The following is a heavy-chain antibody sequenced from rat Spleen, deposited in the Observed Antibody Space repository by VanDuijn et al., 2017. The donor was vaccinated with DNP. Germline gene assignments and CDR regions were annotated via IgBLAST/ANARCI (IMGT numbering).Heavy chain of an antibody. CDR3: TLDGDPTTTGAY. V-gene: IGHV2S12*01. CDR2: ISGGGVT. D-gene: IGHD1-5*01. Sequence: QVQLKESGPGLVQPSQTLSLTCTVSGFSLTTYGVSWVRQPPGKGLEWIAAISGGGVTYYNSPLKSRLSISRDTSKSQVFLTMNSLRSEDTATYYCTLDGDPTTTGAYWGQGTLVTVSS. J-gene: IGHJ3*01. CDR1: GFSLTTYG.